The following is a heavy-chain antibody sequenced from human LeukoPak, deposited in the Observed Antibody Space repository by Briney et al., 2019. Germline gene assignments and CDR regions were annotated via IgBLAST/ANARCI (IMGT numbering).Heavy chain of an antibody. D-gene: IGHD3-3*01. CDR1: GFTVSSSY. Sequence: GGSLRLSCAASGFTVSSSYISWVRQAPGKGLEWLSLIYIGGTTYYADSVKGRFTISRDNSKNTLYLQMNSLRAEDTAVYYCARGGVSPYDFWSGIRENYYMDVWGKGTTVTVSS. CDR2: IYIGGTT. V-gene: IGHV3-66*01. CDR3: ARGGVSPYDFWSGIRENYYMDV. J-gene: IGHJ6*03.